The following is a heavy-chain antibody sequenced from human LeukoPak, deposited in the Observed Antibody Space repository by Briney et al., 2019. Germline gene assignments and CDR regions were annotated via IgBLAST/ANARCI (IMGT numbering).Heavy chain of an antibody. CDR2: ISYDGSNK. V-gene: IGHV3-30*03. CDR1: GFTFSSYG. J-gene: IGHJ3*02. CDR3: ATIITISYDAFDI. Sequence: GGSLRLSCAASGFTFSSYGMHWVRQAPGKGLEWVAVISYDGSNKYYADSVKGRFTISRDNSKNTLYLQMNSLRAEDTAVYYCATIITISYDAFDIWGQGTMVTVSS. D-gene: IGHD3-3*01.